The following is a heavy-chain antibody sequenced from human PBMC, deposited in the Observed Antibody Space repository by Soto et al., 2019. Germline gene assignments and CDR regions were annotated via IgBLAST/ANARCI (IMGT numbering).Heavy chain of an antibody. Sequence: GGSLRLSCAASGFTFSSYSMNWVRQAPGKGLEWVSYISSSSSTIYYADSVKGRFTISRDNAKNSLDLQMNSLRAEDTAVYYCARDLRGANDYIGGSYRWPPDYWGQGTLVTVSS. J-gene: IGHJ4*02. CDR1: GFTFSSYS. CDR3: ARDLRGANDYIGGSYRWPPDY. V-gene: IGHV3-48*01. CDR2: ISSSSSTI. D-gene: IGHD3-16*02.